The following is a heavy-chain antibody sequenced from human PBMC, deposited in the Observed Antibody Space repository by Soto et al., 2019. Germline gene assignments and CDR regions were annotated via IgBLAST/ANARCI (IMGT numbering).Heavy chain of an antibody. CDR1: GYTFSSHG. D-gene: IGHD3-10*01. CDR3: ARDYTITREDCFDP. Sequence: QVKLVQSGAEVKKPGASVKVSCKPSGYTFSSHGLSWVRQAPGQGLEWLGWISTWGGDTNYAQKFQGRVTMTIDRGTSTAYMEVKSLRSDDTAVYYCARDYTITREDCFDPWGQGTLVTVSS. CDR2: ISTWGGDT. J-gene: IGHJ5*02. V-gene: IGHV1-18*01.